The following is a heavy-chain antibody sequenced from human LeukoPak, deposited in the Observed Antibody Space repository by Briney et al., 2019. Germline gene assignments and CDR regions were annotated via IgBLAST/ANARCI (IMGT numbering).Heavy chain of an antibody. Sequence: SETLSLTCTVSGGSISSGGYYWSWIRQHPGKGLEWIGYIYYSGSTYYNPSLESRVTISVDTSKNQFSLKLSSVTAADTAVYYCARERAVAGRGGYYFDYWGQGTLVTVSS. J-gene: IGHJ4*02. CDR1: GGSISSGGYY. D-gene: IGHD6-19*01. CDR3: ARERAVAGRGGYYFDY. V-gene: IGHV4-31*03. CDR2: IYYSGST.